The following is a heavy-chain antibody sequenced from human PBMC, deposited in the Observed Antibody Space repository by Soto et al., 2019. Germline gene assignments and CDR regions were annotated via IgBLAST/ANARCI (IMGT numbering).Heavy chain of an antibody. D-gene: IGHD1-26*01. CDR3: ARDWDRNWFDP. CDR2: VYYSGST. CDR1: GGSISSGGYY. Sequence: QVQLQESGPGLVKPSQTLSLTCTVSGGSISSGGYYWSWLRQHPGKGREWIGYVYYSGSTYYHPSPKDRVTISVDPAKNQFSLELSSGTGADTAVYYCARDWDRNWFDPWGQGTLVTVSS. J-gene: IGHJ5*02. V-gene: IGHV4-31*03.